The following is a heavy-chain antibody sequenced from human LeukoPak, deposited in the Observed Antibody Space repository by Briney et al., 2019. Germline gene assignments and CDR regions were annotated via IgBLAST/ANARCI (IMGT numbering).Heavy chain of an antibody. CDR2: IYYNGNT. D-gene: IGHD4-17*01. J-gene: IGHJ6*03. CDR1: GGSISSSGYS. Sequence: PSETLSLTCAVSGGSISSSGYSWSWIRQPPGKGLEWIGYIYYNGNTYYNPSLKSRVTISVDTSKNQFSLKLSSVTAADTAVYYCARAYGDLKEVYYYYYMDVWGKGTTVTVSS. V-gene: IGHV4-30-4*07. CDR3: ARAYGDLKEVYYYYYMDV.